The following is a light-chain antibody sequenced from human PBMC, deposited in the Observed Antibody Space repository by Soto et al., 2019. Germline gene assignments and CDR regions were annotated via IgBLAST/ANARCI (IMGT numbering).Light chain of an antibody. V-gene: IGKV3-15*01. CDR3: QQYKWRPPRT. Sequence: EVVMTQSPATLSVSPGERAALSCRASQSVDSDLAWYQQRPGQAPRLLIYDASTRATGIPPRFSGTGSGTEFTLPNSSLESGAFAIYYCQQYKWRPPRTFGQGTKVENK. CDR1: QSVDSD. J-gene: IGKJ1*01. CDR2: DAS.